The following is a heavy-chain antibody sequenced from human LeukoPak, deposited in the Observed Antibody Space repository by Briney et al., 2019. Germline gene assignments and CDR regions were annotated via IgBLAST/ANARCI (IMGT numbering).Heavy chain of an antibody. V-gene: IGHV4-61*02. Sequence: PSQTLSLTCTVYGGSISSGSYYWSWIRQPAGKGLEWIGRIYTSGSTNYNPSLKSRVTISVDTSKNQFSLKLSSVTAADTAVYYCAREYDFWSGLDYWGQGTLVTVSS. J-gene: IGHJ4*02. CDR2: IYTSGST. CDR1: GGSISSGSYY. CDR3: AREYDFWSGLDY. D-gene: IGHD3-3*01.